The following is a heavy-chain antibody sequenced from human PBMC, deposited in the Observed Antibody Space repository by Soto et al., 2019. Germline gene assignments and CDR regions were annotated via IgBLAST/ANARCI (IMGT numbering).Heavy chain of an antibody. Sequence: GGSLRLSCAASGFNFSSHWMHWVRQAPGKGLVWVSHIGPSGSGTRDADSVQGRFTISRDNARNTLYLQMNSLRDEDTAVYYCTRDNNWSYDYWGQGILVTVSS. CDR3: TRDNNWSYDY. CDR1: GFNFSSHW. J-gene: IGHJ4*02. CDR2: IGPSGSGT. D-gene: IGHD1-1*01. V-gene: IGHV3-74*01.